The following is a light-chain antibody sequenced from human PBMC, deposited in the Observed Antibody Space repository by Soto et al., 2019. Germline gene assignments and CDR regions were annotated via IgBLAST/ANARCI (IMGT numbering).Light chain of an antibody. Sequence: EVVLTQSPGTLSLSRGERATLSCRASQSVSSSYLAWYQQKPGQAPRLLIYGASSRATGIPDRFTGSGSGTDFTLTISRLEPEDFAVFYCHQYGSSPQTFGQGTKVDIK. J-gene: IGKJ1*01. CDR3: HQYGSSPQT. V-gene: IGKV3-20*01. CDR1: QSVSSSY. CDR2: GAS.